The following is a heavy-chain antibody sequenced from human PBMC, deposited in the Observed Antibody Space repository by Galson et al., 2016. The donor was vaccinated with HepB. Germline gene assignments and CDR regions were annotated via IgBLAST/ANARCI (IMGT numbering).Heavy chain of an antibody. CDR3: AGRHSTTWKDGLEV. CDR1: GGSFDYFV. V-gene: IGHV1-69*04. Sequence: SVKVSCKAVGGSFDYFVINWVRQTPGQGLEWMGRIIPLLGITNYAEKIKDRVTIIADKSTSTASMVLSGLSFADPAVYFCAGRHSTTWKDGLEVWGRGTTVAVSS. J-gene: IGHJ6*04. D-gene: IGHD1-1*01. CDR2: IIPLLGIT.